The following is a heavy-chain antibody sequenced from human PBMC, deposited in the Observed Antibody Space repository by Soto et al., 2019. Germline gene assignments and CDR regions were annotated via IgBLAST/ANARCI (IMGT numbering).Heavy chain of an antibody. CDR1: GFTFSDFY. CDR2: ITDSGSPI. Sequence: GGSLRLSCAASGFTFSDFYMSWIRQAPGKGLEWVAHITDSGSPIYYADSVQGRFTISRDNAKSSLYLQMNSLRAGDTAMYYCATSNGRLFDHWGQGTLVTVSS. J-gene: IGHJ4*02. CDR3: ATSNGRLFDH. V-gene: IGHV3-11*01.